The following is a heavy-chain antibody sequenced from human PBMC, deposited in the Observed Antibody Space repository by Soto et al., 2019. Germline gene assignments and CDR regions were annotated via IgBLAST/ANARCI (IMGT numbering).Heavy chain of an antibody. D-gene: IGHD1-1*01. V-gene: IGHV4-31*02. CDR2: IYYSGTT. J-gene: IGHJ4*02. Sequence: WTWLRQHPGKGLEWIGYIYYSGTTYYNPSLKSRPTISMETSENQFSLELTSVTAADTAIYFCASGHDAYKVRYWGQGTLVTVSS. CDR3: ASGHDAYKVRY.